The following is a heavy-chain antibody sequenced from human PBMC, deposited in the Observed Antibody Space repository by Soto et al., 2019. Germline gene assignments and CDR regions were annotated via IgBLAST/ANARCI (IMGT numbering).Heavy chain of an antibody. Sequence: SVKVSCKASGGTFSSYAISWVRQAPGQGLEWMGGIIPIFGTANYAQKFQGRVTITADESTSTAYMELSSLRSEDTAVYYCARPSDTAMVSYYYGMDVWGQGTTVTV. CDR1: GGTFSSYA. D-gene: IGHD5-18*01. CDR2: IIPIFGTA. V-gene: IGHV1-69*13. CDR3: ARPSDTAMVSYYYGMDV. J-gene: IGHJ6*02.